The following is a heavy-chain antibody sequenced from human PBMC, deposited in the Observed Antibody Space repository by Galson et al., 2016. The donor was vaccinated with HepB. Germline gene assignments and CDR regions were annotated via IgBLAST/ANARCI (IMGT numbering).Heavy chain of an antibody. D-gene: IGHD3-9*01. CDR1: GFTFSIFA. V-gene: IGHV3-48*01. J-gene: IGHJ3*02. CDR2: ISSSSSTI. Sequence: SLRLSCAASGFTFSIFAMNWVRQAPGKGLEWVSYISSSSSTIYYADSVKGRFTISRDNAKNSLYLQMNSLRAEDTAVYYCAKEGRDILTGYYNGDAFDIWGQGTMVTVSS. CDR3: AKEGRDILTGYYNGDAFDI.